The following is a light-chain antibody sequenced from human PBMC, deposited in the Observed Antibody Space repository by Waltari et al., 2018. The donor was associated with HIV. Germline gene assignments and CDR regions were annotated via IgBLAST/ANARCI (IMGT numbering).Light chain of an antibody. J-gene: IGKJ4*01. Sequence: EIIMTQSPATLSVTPGERATLSCRASQSVTSNLAWYQQNPGQAPRLLIYGASTMATGVAARFSGSGSGTDFTLTISSLQSEDFALYYCQQYKSWPLTFGGGTKVEI. CDR2: GAS. V-gene: IGKV3-15*01. CDR3: QQYKSWPLT. CDR1: QSVTSN.